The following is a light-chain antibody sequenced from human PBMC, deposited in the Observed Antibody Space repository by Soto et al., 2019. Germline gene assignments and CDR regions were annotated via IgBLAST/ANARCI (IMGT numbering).Light chain of an antibody. Sequence: EIVLTQSPATLSLSPGERATLSCRASQSVDTYLGWYQQKPGQAPRLLIYDAINRATGIPARFSGSGSGTDFTLTISSLEPEDFALYCCQQRINWPITFSGGTKVEIK. CDR1: QSVDTY. CDR2: DAI. CDR3: QQRINWPIT. J-gene: IGKJ4*01. V-gene: IGKV3-11*01.